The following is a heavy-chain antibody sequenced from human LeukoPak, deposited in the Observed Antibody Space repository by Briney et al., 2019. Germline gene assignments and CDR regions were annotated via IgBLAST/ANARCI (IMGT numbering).Heavy chain of an antibody. V-gene: IGHV1-69*04. J-gene: IGHJ6*02. D-gene: IGHD3-10*01. CDR1: VCTFTSYA. Sequence: SVTVSRKSSVCTFTSYAISWVRQAPGQGLEWVGKIIPIFGIANYAQKFQGRVRITADKSTTTAYMELSSLRSEDTAVYYCARGCYYYGSGSYCLYGMDVWGQGTTVTVSS. CDR2: IIPIFGIA. CDR3: ARGCYYYGSGSYCLYGMDV.